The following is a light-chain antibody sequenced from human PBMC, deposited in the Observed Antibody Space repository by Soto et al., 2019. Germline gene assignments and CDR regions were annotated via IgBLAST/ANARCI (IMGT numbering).Light chain of an antibody. Sequence: DIQMTQSPSSLSASVGDRVTITCQASQDIRRSLNWYQQKPGKAPNLLIYDASKLEIGVPSRFSGSGSEALFALTISSLQPEDFATYYCHQYDNIPWTFGQGTRVEIK. J-gene: IGKJ1*01. V-gene: IGKV1-33*01. CDR3: HQYDNIPWT. CDR1: QDIRRS. CDR2: DAS.